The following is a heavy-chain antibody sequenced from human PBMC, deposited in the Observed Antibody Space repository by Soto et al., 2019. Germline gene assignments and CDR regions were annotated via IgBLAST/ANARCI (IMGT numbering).Heavy chain of an antibody. Sequence: ASVKVSCKASGYTFTSYYMHWVRQAPGQGLEWMGIINPSGGSTSYAQKFQGRVTMTRDTSASTAYMELSSLRSEDTAVYYCATEGRYCSGGSCYYYYFMVVWGRGTTVTVSS. CDR3: ATEGRYCSGGSCYYYYFMVV. J-gene: IGHJ6*03. V-gene: IGHV1-46*01. CDR2: INPSGGST. D-gene: IGHD2-15*01. CDR1: GYTFTSYY.